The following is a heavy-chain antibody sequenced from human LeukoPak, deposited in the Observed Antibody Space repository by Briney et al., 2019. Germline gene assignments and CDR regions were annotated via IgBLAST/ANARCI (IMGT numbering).Heavy chain of an antibody. V-gene: IGHV4-4*07. CDR1: GGSISGYF. Sequence: SETLSLTCTVSGGSISGYFWTWIRQPAGKELEWIGRVYTSGTTYYNPSLESQVTISLDSFNNPFSLRVTSVTAADTAIYYCARGTEKTRISGYYSFDHWGRGLLVTVSS. CDR3: ARGTEKTRISGYYSFDH. CDR2: VYTSGTT. J-gene: IGHJ4*02. D-gene: IGHD5-12*01.